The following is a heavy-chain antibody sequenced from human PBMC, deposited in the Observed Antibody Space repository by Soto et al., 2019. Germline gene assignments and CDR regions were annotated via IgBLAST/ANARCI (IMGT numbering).Heavy chain of an antibody. V-gene: IGHV4-38-2*02. Sequence: PSETLSLTCAVSGYSISSGYYWGWIRQPPGKGLEWIGSIYHSGSTYYNPSLKSRVTISVDTSKNQFSLKLSSVTAADTAVCYCARDPHSYGYVEGYWGQGTLVTVSS. CDR2: IYHSGST. J-gene: IGHJ4*02. CDR3: ARDPHSYGYVEGY. D-gene: IGHD5-18*01. CDR1: GYSISSGYY.